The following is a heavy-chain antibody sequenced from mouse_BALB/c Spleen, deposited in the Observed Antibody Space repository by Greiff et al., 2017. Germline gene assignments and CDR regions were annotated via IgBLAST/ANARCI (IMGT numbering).Heavy chain of an antibody. CDR2: IYPGDGST. CDR1: GYTFTSYY. D-gene: IGHD4-1*01. J-gene: IGHJ4*01. V-gene: IGHV1S56*01. Sequence: QVQLQQSGPELVKPGASVKMSCKASGYTFTSYYIHWVKQRPGQGLEWIGWIYPGDGSTKYNEKFKGKTTLTADKSSSTAYMLLSSLTSEDSAIYFCARGVGLYAMDYWGQGTSVTVSS. CDR3: ARGVGLYAMDY.